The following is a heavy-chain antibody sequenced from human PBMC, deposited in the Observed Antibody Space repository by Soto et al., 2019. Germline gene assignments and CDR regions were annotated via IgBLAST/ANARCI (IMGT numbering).Heavy chain of an antibody. CDR2: IYYSGST. V-gene: IGHV4-39*07. CDR3: ARGRGGWIGGLDS. Sequence: XXTLSLPFTVSGGSISSTSYYWGFIRQPPGKGLEWIGSIYYSGSTNYSPSLKSRVTISVDTSKNKFSLKLSSVTAADTAVYFCARGRGGWIGGLDSWGQGTLVTVSS. J-gene: IGHJ5*01. D-gene: IGHD6-19*01. CDR1: GGSISSTSYY.